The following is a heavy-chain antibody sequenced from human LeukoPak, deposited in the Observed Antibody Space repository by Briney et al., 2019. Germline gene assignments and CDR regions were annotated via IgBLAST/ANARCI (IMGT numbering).Heavy chain of an antibody. Sequence: PGGSLRLSCAASGFTFSSYAMSWVRQAPGKGLEWVSAISGSGGSTYYADSVKGRFTISRDNSKNTLYLQMNSLRAEDTAVYYCAKTTTIWFGEFSTPNFDYWGQGTLVTVSS. CDR3: AKTTTIWFGEFSTPNFDY. V-gene: IGHV3-23*01. CDR2: ISGSGGST. J-gene: IGHJ4*02. CDR1: GFTFSSYA. D-gene: IGHD3-10*01.